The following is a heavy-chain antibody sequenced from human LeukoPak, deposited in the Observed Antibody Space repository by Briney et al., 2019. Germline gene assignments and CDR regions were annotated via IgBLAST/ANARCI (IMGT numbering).Heavy chain of an antibody. CDR1: XFTFXXXG. CDR3: AKDLHFDY. CDR2: ISYDGSNK. J-gene: IGHJ4*02. Sequence: LRLSXXXXXFTFXXXGMHWVRQAPGKGLEWVAVISYDGSNKYYADSVKGRFTISRDNSKNTLYLQMNSLRAEDTAVYYCAKDLHFDYWGQGTLVTVSS. V-gene: IGHV3-30*18.